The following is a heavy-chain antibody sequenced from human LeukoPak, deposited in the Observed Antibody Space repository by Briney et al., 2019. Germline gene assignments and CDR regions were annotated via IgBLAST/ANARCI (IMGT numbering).Heavy chain of an antibody. CDR3: ARDLGRAYPYYFDY. V-gene: IGHV3-21*01. CDR2: ISSSSSYI. CDR1: GFTFSSYS. J-gene: IGHJ4*02. Sequence: GGSLRLSCAASGFTFSSYSMNWVRQAPGKGLEWVSSISSSSSYIYYADSVKGRFTISRDNAKNSLYLQMNSLRAEDTAVYYCARDLGRAYPYYFDYWGQGTLVTVSS. D-gene: IGHD2-15*01.